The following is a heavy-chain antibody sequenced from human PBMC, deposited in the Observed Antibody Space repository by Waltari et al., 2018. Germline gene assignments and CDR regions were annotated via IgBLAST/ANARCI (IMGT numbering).Heavy chain of an antibody. CDR1: GFTFSNFW. J-gene: IGHJ4*02. Sequence: EVQLVESGGGLVQPGGSLRLSCAASGFTFSNFWLNWVRQAPGKGLEWVANIKQDGSQKNYVDSVRGRFSISRDNAKNSLYLQMNSLRAGDTAVYFCARGTLDYYDTTASLNDYWGQGTLVTISS. V-gene: IGHV3-7*03. CDR3: ARGTLDYYDTTASLNDY. D-gene: IGHD3-22*01. CDR2: IKQDGSQK.